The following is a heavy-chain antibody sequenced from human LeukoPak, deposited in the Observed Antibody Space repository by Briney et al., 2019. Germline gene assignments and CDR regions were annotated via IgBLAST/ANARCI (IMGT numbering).Heavy chain of an antibody. Sequence: GGSLRLSCAASGFTVSSNYMSWVRQAPGKGLEWVSGISWNSGSIGYADSVKGRFTISRDNAKNSLYLQMNSLRAEDTALYYCAKDKVRSSSGWYHYWGQGTLVTVSS. V-gene: IGHV3-9*01. CDR3: AKDKVRSSSGWYHY. CDR2: ISWNSGSI. D-gene: IGHD6-19*01. J-gene: IGHJ4*02. CDR1: GFTVSSNY.